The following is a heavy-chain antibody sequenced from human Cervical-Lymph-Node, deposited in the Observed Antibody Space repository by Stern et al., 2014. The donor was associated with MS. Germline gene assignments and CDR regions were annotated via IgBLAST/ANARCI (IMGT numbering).Heavy chain of an antibody. V-gene: IGHV1-69*01. CDR2: IIPTFDTP. CDR3: ARAYTYYSHSAAY. D-gene: IGHD3-22*01. CDR1: GGTFSSYE. J-gene: IGHJ4*02. Sequence: QVQLVQSGAEVKKPGSSVKVSCKASGGTFSSYEISWVRQAPGQGLEWMGGIIPTFDTPTYAQKCQDRVTISADESTSTAYMELSTLKSEDTAIYFCARAYTYYSHSAAYWGQGTLVTVSS.